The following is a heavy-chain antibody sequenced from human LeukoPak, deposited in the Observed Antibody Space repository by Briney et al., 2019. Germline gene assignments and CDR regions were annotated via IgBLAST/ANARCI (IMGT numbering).Heavy chain of an antibody. D-gene: IGHD3-9*01. J-gene: IGHJ4*02. CDR3: AKDDVGILTGPFDY. Sequence: QSGGSLRLSCAASGFTFSSYAMSWVRQAPGKGLEWVSAISGSGGSTYYADSVKGRFTISRDSSKNTLYLQMNSLRAEDTAVYYCAKDDVGILTGPFDYWGQGTLVTVSS. CDR1: GFTFSSYA. CDR2: ISGSGGST. V-gene: IGHV3-23*01.